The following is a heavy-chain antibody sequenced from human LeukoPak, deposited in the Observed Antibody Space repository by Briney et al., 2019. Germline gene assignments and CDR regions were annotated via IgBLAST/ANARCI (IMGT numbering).Heavy chain of an antibody. J-gene: IGHJ4*02. CDR1: GFSFKDYY. CDR3: AKIMRRQQLARLGVFDY. Sequence: GGSLRLSCAASGFSFKDYYFSWIRQAPGKGREWVSFINVNGGAMYYADFVKGRFTISRDNAKSSLYLQINSLRVEDTAVYYCAKIMRRQQLARLGVFDYWGQGTLVTVSS. CDR2: INVNGGAM. V-gene: IGHV3-11*01. D-gene: IGHD6-13*01.